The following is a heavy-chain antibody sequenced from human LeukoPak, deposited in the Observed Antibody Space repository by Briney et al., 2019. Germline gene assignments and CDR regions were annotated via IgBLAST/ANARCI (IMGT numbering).Heavy chain of an antibody. Sequence: GASVKVSCKASGYTFTGYYMHWVRHAPGQGLELMGWINPNSGGTNYAQKFQGRVTMTRDTSISTAYMELSRLRSDETAVYYCARGPGDYVWGSYRPFDYWGQETLVTVSS. CDR1: GYTFTGYY. CDR2: INPNSGGT. J-gene: IGHJ4*02. V-gene: IGHV1-2*02. D-gene: IGHD3-16*02. CDR3: ARGPGDYVWGSYRPFDY.